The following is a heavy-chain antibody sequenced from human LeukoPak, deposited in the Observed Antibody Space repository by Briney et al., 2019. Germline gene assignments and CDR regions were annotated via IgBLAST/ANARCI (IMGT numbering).Heavy chain of an antibody. CDR1: GGSISSHY. Sequence: PSETLSLTCIVSGGSISSHYWTWMRQPPGKGLEWIGYIYYIGSTNYNPSLQSRVTISVDTSNNQFSLKLNSVTAADTAVYYCARGRSTAWYNFDYWGQGTLVTVSS. D-gene: IGHD6-19*01. J-gene: IGHJ4*02. V-gene: IGHV4-59*11. CDR2: IYYIGST. CDR3: ARGRSTAWYNFDY.